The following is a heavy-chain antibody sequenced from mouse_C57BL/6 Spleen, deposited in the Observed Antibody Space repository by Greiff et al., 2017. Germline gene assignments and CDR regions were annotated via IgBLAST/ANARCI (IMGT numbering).Heavy chain of an antibody. V-gene: IGHV1-19*01. J-gene: IGHJ1*03. Sequence: VQLQQSGPVLVKPGASVKMSCKASGYTFTDYYMNWVKQSHGKSLEWIGVINPYNGGTSYNQKFKGKATLTVDKSSSTAYMELNSLTSEDSAVYYCARSNGNYVSWYFDVWGTGTTVTVSS. CDR1: GYTFTDYY. CDR2: INPYNGGT. D-gene: IGHD2-1*01. CDR3: ARSNGNYVSWYFDV.